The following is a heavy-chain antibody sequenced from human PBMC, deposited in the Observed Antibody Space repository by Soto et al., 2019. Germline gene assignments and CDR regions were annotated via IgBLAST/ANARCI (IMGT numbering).Heavy chain of an antibody. CDR1: GYTFTDYY. D-gene: IGHD5-12*01. Sequence: ASVKVSCKASGYTFTDYYMHWVRQAPGQGLEWMGWINPNSGGTNYAQKFQGWVTMTRDTSISTAYMELSRLRSDDTAVYYCARDVKRESGYDSEGAFDIWGQGTMVTVSS. CDR3: ARDVKRESGYDSEGAFDI. CDR2: INPNSGGT. V-gene: IGHV1-2*04. J-gene: IGHJ3*02.